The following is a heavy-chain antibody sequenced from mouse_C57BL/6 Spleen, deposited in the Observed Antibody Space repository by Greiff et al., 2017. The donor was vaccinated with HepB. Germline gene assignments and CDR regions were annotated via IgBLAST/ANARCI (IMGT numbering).Heavy chain of an antibody. Sequence: EVQLQQSGPELVKPGASVKISCKASGYSFTGYYMNWVKQSPEKSLEWIGEINPSTGGTTYNQKFKAKATLTVDKSSSTAYMQLKSLPSEDSAVYYCARGWAFDYWGQGTTLTVSS. CDR2: INPSTGGT. CDR1: GYSFTGYY. J-gene: IGHJ2*01. CDR3: ARGWAFDY. D-gene: IGHD2-3*01. V-gene: IGHV1-42*01.